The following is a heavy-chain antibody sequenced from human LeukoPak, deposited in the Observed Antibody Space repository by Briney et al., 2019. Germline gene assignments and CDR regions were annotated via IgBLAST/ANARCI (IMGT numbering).Heavy chain of an antibody. CDR3: AKGLGGRDCSGGSCYLDY. D-gene: IGHD2-15*01. Sequence: GGSLRLSCAASGFTFSSYAMSWVRQAPGKGLEWVSAISGSGGSTYYADSVKGRFTISRDNSKNTLYLQMNSLRAEDTAIYYCAKGLGGRDCSGGSCYLDYWGQGTLVTVSS. J-gene: IGHJ4*02. V-gene: IGHV3-23*01. CDR2: ISGSGGST. CDR1: GFTFSSYA.